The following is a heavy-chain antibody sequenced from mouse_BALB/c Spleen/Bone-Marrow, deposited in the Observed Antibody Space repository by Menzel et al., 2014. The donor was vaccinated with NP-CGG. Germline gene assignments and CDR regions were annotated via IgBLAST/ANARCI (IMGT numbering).Heavy chain of an antibody. J-gene: IGHJ3*01. CDR3: VRQNYDYAWFAY. CDR1: GFTFNTYA. CDR2: IRSKSNNYAT. V-gene: IGHV10-1*02. Sequence: EVQVVEPGGGLVQPKGSLKLSCAASGFTFNTYAMNWVRQAPGKGLGWVARIRSKSNNYATYYADSVKDRFTISRDDSQSMLYLQMNNLKTEDTAMYYCVRQNYDYAWFAYWGQGTLVTVSA. D-gene: IGHD2-4*01.